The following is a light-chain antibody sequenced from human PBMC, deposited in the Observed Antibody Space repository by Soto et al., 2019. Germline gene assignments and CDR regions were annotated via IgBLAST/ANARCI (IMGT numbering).Light chain of an antibody. V-gene: IGLV1-40*01. Sequence: QAVVTQPPSVSGAPGQRVTISCTGSSSNIGAGYDVHWYQQLPGTAPKILIYGNSNRPSGVPDRFSGSKSGTSASLAITGLQAEDEADYYCQSYDSSMSVVFGGGTQLTVL. CDR3: QSYDSSMSVV. CDR1: SSNIGAGYD. CDR2: GNS. J-gene: IGLJ7*01.